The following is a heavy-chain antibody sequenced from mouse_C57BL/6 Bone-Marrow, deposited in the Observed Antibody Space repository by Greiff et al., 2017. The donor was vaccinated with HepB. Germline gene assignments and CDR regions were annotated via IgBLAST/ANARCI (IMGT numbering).Heavy chain of an antibody. Sequence: VQLQQPGAELVKPGASVKLSCKASGYTFTSYWMHWVKQRPGQGLEWIGMIHPNSGSTNYNEKFKSKATLTVDKSSSTAYMQLSSLTSEDSAVYYCARRGRFAWFAYWGQGTLVTVSA. J-gene: IGHJ3*01. V-gene: IGHV1-64*01. CDR3: ARRGRFAWFAY. CDR1: GYTFTSYW. CDR2: IHPNSGST.